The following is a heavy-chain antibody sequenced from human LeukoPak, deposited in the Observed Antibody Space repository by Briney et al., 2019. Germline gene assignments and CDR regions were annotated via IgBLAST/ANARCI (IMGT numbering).Heavy chain of an antibody. V-gene: IGHV4-39*01. CDR1: GGSISSSSYY. D-gene: IGHD6-19*01. CDR2: IYYSGST. J-gene: IGHJ4*02. CDR3: ARHASVSGNWPRPLDS. Sequence: PSETLSPTCTVSGGSISSSSYYWGWIRQPPGKGLEWIGNIYYSGSTYYNPSLKSRVTISVDTSKNQFSLKLTSVTAADTAVYYCARHASVSGNWPRPLDSWGQGSLGTVSS.